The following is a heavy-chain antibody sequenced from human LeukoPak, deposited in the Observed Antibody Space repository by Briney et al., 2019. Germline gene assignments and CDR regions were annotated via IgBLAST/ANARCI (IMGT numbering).Heavy chain of an antibody. D-gene: IGHD3-10*01. CDR3: ARDWRAGSGYLDY. V-gene: IGHV3-21*01. CDR2: IDRGSSDI. J-gene: IGHJ4*02. CDR1: GIIFSAYT. Sequence: GGSLRLSCAGSGIIFSAYTMNWVRQAPGGGLEWVSSIDRGSSDIHYADAVRGRFTISRDNAKNSLYLQMNSLRAEDTAVYYCARDWRAGSGYLDYWGQGTLVTVSS.